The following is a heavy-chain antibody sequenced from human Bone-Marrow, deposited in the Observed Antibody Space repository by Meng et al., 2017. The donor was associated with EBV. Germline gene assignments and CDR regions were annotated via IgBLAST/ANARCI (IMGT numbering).Heavy chain of an antibody. D-gene: IGHD2-21*02. J-gene: IGHJ2*01. Sequence: VRLVESGXGVVQPXRSQRLXCAGSGFRFSAFAMHWVRQTPDKGLEWVAVISHDGTNTFYADSVQGRFAISRDNSKNTLYVQMDSLRPEDTAIYYCARARDGDWFFDLWGRGTLGTVSS. CDR2: ISHDGTNT. V-gene: IGHV3-30*03. CDR3: ARARDGDWFFDL. CDR1: GFRFSAFA.